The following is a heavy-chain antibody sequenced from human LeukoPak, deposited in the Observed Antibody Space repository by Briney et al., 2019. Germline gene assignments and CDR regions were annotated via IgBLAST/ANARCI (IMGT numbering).Heavy chain of an antibody. D-gene: IGHD3-9*01. CDR1: GGSISSSSYY. V-gene: IGHV4-39*07. CDR3: ARGRGYDILTGSSSSGAFDI. CDR2: IYYSGST. Sequence: NPSETLSLTCTVSGGSISSSSYYWGWIRQPPGKGLEWIGSIYYSGSTYYNPSLKSRVTISVDRSKNQFSLKLSSVTAADTAVYYCARGRGYDILTGSSSSGAFDIWGQGTMVTVSS. J-gene: IGHJ3*02.